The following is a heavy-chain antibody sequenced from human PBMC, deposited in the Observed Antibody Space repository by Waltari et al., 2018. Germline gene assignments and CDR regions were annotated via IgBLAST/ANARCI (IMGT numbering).Heavy chain of an antibody. CDR2: INPSGGST. V-gene: IGHV1-46*01. CDR3: ARGGFLEWLRGDAFDI. CDR1: GYTFTSYY. D-gene: IGHD3-3*01. J-gene: IGHJ3*02. Sequence: QVQLVQSGAEVKKPGASVKVSCKASGYTFTSYYMHWVRQAPGQGLEWMGIINPSGGSTSYAQKFQGRVTMTRDTSTSTVYMELSSLRSEDTAVYYCARGGFLEWLRGDAFDIWGQGTMVTVSS.